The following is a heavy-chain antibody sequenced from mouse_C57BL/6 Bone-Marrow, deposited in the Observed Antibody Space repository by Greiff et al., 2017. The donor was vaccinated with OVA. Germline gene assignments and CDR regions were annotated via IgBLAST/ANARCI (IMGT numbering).Heavy chain of an antibody. V-gene: IGHV1-64*01. CDR2: IHPNSGST. CDR3: AREGGTTVVAPLGFDY. J-gene: IGHJ2*01. D-gene: IGHD1-1*01. CDR1: GYTFTSYW. Sequence: QVQLQQPGAELVKPGASVKLSCKASGYTFTSYWMHWVKQRPGQGLEWIGMIHPNSGSTNYNEKFKSKATLTVDKSSSTAYMQLSSLTSEDSAVYYCAREGGTTVVAPLGFDYWGQGTTLTVSS.